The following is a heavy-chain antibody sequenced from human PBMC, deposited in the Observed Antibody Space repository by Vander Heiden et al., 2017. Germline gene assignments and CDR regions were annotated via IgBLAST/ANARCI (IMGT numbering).Heavy chain of an antibody. CDR3: ARGQGGP. Sequence: EVQVVASGGGLVQPGGSLRLSCAGSGFTFSNYWMNWVRQAPGKGLAWVANIKYDGSDKYYVDSVKGRFTISRDNAKNSLYLQMNSLRVEDTAVYYCARGQGGPWGQGTLVTVSS. V-gene: IGHV3-7*01. J-gene: IGHJ5*02. D-gene: IGHD1-26*01. CDR2: IKYDGSDK. CDR1: GFTFSNYW.